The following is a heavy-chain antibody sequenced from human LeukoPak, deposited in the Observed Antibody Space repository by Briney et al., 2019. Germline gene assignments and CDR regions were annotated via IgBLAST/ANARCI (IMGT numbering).Heavy chain of an antibody. Sequence: ASVKVSCKVSGYTLTDLSMHWVRQAPGKGLEWMGGFDPEDGETIYAQNSQGRVSMTEDTSTDTAYMELSSLRSEDTAVYYCALTTRGYFDYWGQGNLVTVSS. D-gene: IGHD4-11*01. CDR1: GYTLTDLS. CDR3: ALTTRGYFDY. J-gene: IGHJ4*02. CDR2: FDPEDGET. V-gene: IGHV1-24*01.